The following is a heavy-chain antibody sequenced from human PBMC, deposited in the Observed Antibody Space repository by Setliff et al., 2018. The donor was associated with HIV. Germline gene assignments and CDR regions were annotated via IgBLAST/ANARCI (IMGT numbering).Heavy chain of an antibody. J-gene: IGHJ4*02. Sequence: SETLSLTCTVSGASITSHYGSWIRQSPGKGFEWIGYIYSTGSTNYNPSLQSRVTISMVASRNQFSLKVTSVTAADTAVYYCAKGAGFYGDYTFDHWGQGRQVTVSS. CDR3: AKGAGFYGDYTFDH. D-gene: IGHD4-17*01. V-gene: IGHV4-59*11. CDR2: IYSTGST. CDR1: GASITSHY.